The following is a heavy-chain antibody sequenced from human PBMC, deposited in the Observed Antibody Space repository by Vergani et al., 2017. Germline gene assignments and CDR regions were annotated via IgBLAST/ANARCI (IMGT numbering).Heavy chain of an antibody. J-gene: IGHJ4*02. CDR1: GFTFSDYY. CDR3: ARSYYDSSGLHFDY. Sequence: QVQLVESGGGVVQPGRSLRLSCAASGFTFSDYYMSWIRQAPGKGLEWVSYISSSSSYTNYADSVKGRFTISRDNAKNSLYLQMNSLRAEDTAVYYCARSYYDSSGLHFDYWGQGTLVTVSS. V-gene: IGHV3-11*06. D-gene: IGHD3-22*01. CDR2: ISSSSSYT.